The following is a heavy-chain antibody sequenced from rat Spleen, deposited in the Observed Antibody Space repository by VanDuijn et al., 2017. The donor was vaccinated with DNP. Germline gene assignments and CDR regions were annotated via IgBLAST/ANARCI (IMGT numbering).Heavy chain of an antibody. V-gene: IGHV5S10*01. CDR3: ATFEGRDA. D-gene: IGHD1-11*01. CDR1: GFTFGDYN. CDR2: IIYDGSRT. Sequence: EVQLVESGGGLVQPGRSLKLSCAASGFTFGDYNMAWVRQAPKKGLEWVATIIYDGSRTYYRDSVKGRFTISRDNAKSTLNLQMDSLRSEDTATYYCATFEGRDAWGQGTSVTVSS. J-gene: IGHJ4*01.